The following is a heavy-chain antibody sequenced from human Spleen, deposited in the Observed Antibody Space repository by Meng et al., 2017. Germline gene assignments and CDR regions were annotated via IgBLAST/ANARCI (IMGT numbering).Heavy chain of an antibody. V-gene: IGHV1-3*01. CDR2: INAGNGNT. CDR3: ATPRIRTVGNQFDY. CDR1: GYTFTSYA. D-gene: IGHD3-10*01. Sequence: QVQLVQSGAEGNKPGASVKVSCKASGYTFTSYAMHWVRQAHGQRLEWMGWINAGNGNTKYSQKFQGRVTITRDTSASTAYMELSSLSFGDTAVYYCATPRIRTVGNQFDYWGQGTLVTVSS. J-gene: IGHJ4*02.